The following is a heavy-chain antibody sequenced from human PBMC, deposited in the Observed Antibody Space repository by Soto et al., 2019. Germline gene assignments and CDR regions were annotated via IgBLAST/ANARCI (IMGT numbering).Heavy chain of an antibody. CDR3: ARGDIWNPPGF. V-gene: IGHV4-59*01. Sequence: QVQLQESGPGLVKPSETLSLTCTVSGGSISSYYWNWIRQPPGKGLEWIGYIYYSGSTNYNPSLKRRFTISVDTSKNQFSLKLSSVTAADTPVYYCARGDIWNPPGFWGQGTLVNVSS. CDR2: IYYSGST. CDR1: GGSISSYY. D-gene: IGHD3-3*01. J-gene: IGHJ4*02.